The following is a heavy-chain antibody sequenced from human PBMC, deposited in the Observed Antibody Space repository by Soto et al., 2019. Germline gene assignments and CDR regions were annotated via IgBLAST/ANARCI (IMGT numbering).Heavy chain of an antibody. D-gene: IGHD7-27*01. V-gene: IGHV4-59*01. CDR2: IYYSGST. Sequence: PSETLSLTCTVSGGSISSSYWSWIRQPPGKGLEWIGYIYYSGSTNYNPSLKSRVTISVDTSKNQFSLKLSPVTAADTAVYYCARGWGKVYSDYWRQGILVTVSS. CDR1: GGSISSSY. CDR3: ARGWGKVYSDY. J-gene: IGHJ4*02.